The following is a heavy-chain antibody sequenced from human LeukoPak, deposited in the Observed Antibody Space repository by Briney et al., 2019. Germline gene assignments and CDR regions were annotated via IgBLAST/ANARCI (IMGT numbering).Heavy chain of an antibody. Sequence: ASVKVSCKASGYTFTGYYIHWVRQAPGQGLEWMGRINPNNGGTNYAQKFQGRVTMTRDTSTSTVYMELSSLRSEDTAVYYCATSGYSYGPAFDYWGQGTLVTVSS. CDR2: INPNNGGT. CDR1: GYTFTGYY. CDR3: ATSGYSYGPAFDY. D-gene: IGHD5-18*01. V-gene: IGHV1-2*06. J-gene: IGHJ4*02.